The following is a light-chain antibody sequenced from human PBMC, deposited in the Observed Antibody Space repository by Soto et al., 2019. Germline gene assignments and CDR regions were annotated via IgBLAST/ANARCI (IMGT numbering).Light chain of an antibody. CDR2: GAS. Sequence: EIVRTQSPATLSVATGERATVACRATQRVSSKLAWYQQKPGQAPRLLIYGASTRATGIPARFSGSRSGTAFTLTISSLQSEDFAVYYCQQYNNFPPTFGQGTRLAIK. CDR1: QRVSSK. CDR3: QQYNNFPPT. V-gene: IGKV3-15*01. J-gene: IGKJ5*01.